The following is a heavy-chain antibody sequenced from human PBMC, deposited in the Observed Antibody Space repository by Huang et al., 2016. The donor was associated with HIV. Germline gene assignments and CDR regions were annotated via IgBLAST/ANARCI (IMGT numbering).Heavy chain of an antibody. CDR3: ARRYNSRRDY. CDR1: GGSFSGYY. CDR2: INHSGNT. Sequence: QVQLEQWGAGLLKASETLSLTCAVYGGSFSGYYWNWLRQAPGQGLEWVGEINHSGNTKYNPSLKSRVNMSVDTSKSQCSLYLTSLSAADTGTYFCARRYNSRRDYWGRGTLVTVHS. D-gene: IGHD3-22*01. J-gene: IGHJ4*02. V-gene: IGHV4-34*02.